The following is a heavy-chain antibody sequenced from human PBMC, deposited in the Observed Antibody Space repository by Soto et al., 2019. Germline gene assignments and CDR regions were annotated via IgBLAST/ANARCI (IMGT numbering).Heavy chain of an antibody. CDR1: GGSINSEHYH. CDR3: VREDDGGDRDYYCLDV. CDR2: IHYTGSI. Sequence: QVQLQESGPGLVRPSQTLSLTCTVSGGSINSEHYHWPWIRHAPGKGVEWIGFIHYTGSIRYNPSLQSRVTMSVDTSSNLFALYLSSVTAADTAVYFCVREDDGGDRDYYCLDVWGQGTTVTVSS. V-gene: IGHV4-30-4*01. D-gene: IGHD2-21*02. J-gene: IGHJ6*02.